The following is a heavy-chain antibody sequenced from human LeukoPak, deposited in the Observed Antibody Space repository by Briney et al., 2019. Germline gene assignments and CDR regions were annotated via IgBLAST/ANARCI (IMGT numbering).Heavy chain of an antibody. CDR3: ARAPTDSGSYPPVRDYYYYMDV. CDR1: GGTFSSYA. CDR2: IIPIFGTA. Sequence: ASVKVSCKASGGTFSSYAISWVRQAPGQGLEWMGGIIPIFGTANYAQKFQGRVTITTDESTSTAYMELSSLRSEDTAVYYCARAPTDSGSYPPVRDYYYYMDVWGKGTTVTVSS. J-gene: IGHJ6*03. V-gene: IGHV1-69*05. D-gene: IGHD1-26*01.